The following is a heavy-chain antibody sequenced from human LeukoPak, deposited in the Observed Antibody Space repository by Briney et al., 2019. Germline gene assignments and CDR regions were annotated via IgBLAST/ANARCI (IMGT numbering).Heavy chain of an antibody. V-gene: IGHV3-23*01. J-gene: IGHJ4*02. CDR2: ISGSGGST. Sequence: GRSLRLSCAASGFTFDDYAMSWVRQAPGKGLEWVSAISGSGGSTYYADSVKGRFTISRDNSKNTLYLQMNSLRAEDTAVYYCAKDLSVTGDWDFDYWGQGTLVTVSS. D-gene: IGHD7-27*01. CDR1: GFTFDDYA. CDR3: AKDLSVTGDWDFDY.